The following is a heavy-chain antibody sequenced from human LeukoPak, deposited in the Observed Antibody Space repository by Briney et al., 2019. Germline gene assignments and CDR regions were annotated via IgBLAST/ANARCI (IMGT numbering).Heavy chain of an antibody. CDR1: GGSISSYY. V-gene: IGHV4-59*12. J-gene: IGHJ3*02. Sequence: SETLSLTCTVSGGSISSYYWSWIRQPPGKGLEWIGYIYYSGSTNYNPSLKSRVTISVDTSKNQFSLKLSSVTAADTAVYYCASFIAVAGTGAFDIWGQGTMVTVSS. D-gene: IGHD6-19*01. CDR3: ASFIAVAGTGAFDI. CDR2: IYYSGST.